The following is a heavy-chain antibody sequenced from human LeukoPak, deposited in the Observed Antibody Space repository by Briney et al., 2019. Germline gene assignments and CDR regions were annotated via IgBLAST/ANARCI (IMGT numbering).Heavy chain of an antibody. CDR3: ARLSGFWSGYYRVSWFDP. J-gene: IGHJ5*02. CDR2: INHSGST. V-gene: IGHV4-34*01. Sequence: SETLSLTCAVYGGSLSGYSWSWIRQPPGKGLEWIGEINHSGSTKYNPSLKSRVTISVDTSKNQFSLKLSSVTAADTAVYYCARLSGFWSGYYRVSWFDPWGQGTLVTVSS. D-gene: IGHD3-3*01. CDR1: GGSLSGYS.